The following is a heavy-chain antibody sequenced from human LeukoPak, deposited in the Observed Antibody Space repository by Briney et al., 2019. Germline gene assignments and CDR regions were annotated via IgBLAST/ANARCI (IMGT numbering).Heavy chain of an antibody. D-gene: IGHD3-10*01. V-gene: IGHV4-61*01. CDR2: IYYSGST. Sequence: SETLSLTCTVSGYSISSGYYWGWIRQPPGKGLEWIGYIYYSGSTNYNPSLKSRVTISVDTSKNQFSLKLSSVTAADTAVYYCARGLYGSGSRWFDPWGQGTLVTVSP. CDR1: GYSISSGYY. J-gene: IGHJ5*02. CDR3: ARGLYGSGSRWFDP.